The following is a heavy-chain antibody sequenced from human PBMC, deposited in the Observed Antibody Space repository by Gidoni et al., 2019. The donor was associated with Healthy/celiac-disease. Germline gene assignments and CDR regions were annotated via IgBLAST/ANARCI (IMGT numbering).Heavy chain of an antibody. CDR1: GGSISSGGYY. CDR2: IYYSGST. Sequence: QVQLQESGPGLVKPAQTLSLTGTVSGGSISSGGYYWSWIRQHPGKGLEWIGYIYYSGSTYYNPSLKSRVTISVDTSKHQFSLKLSSVTAADTAVYYCARVGYYDSPVRYFDLWGRGTLVTVSS. V-gene: IGHV4-31*03. CDR3: ARVGYYDSPVRYFDL. J-gene: IGHJ2*01. D-gene: IGHD3-22*01.